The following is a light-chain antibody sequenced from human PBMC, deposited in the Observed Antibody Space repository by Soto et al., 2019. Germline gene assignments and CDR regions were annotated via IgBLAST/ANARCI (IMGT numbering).Light chain of an antibody. J-gene: IGLJ3*02. CDR1: SSDVGGFDF. CDR2: DVS. Sequence: QSALTQPRSASGSPGQSVAISCTATSSDVGGFDFVSWYQQHPGKAPNLVIYDVSKRPSGVPDRFSGSRSGDTASLTISGLQAEDEADYYCCLYTASYSVFGGGTKLTVL. CDR3: CLYTASYSV. V-gene: IGLV2-11*01.